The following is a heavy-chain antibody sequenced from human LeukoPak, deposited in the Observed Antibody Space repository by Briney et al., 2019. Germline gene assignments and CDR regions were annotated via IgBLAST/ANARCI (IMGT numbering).Heavy chain of an antibody. V-gene: IGHV3-23*01. Sequence: GGSLRLSCAASGFTFSSYAMSWVRRAPGKGLEWISAISGSGGSTYYADSVKGRFTISRDNSKNTLYVQMNSLRAEDTAVYYCAKVKDTAMVNIFDYWGQGTLVTVSS. CDR2: ISGSGGST. CDR1: GFTFSSYA. CDR3: AKVKDTAMVNIFDY. J-gene: IGHJ4*02. D-gene: IGHD5-18*01.